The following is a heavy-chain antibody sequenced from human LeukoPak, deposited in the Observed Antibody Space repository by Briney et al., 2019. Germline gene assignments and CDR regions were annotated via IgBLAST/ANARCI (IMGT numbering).Heavy chain of an antibody. V-gene: IGHV4-59*01. Sequence: PGGSLRLSCAASGFTFSDYYMSWIRQPPGKGLEWIGYIYYSGSTNYNPSLKSRVTISVDTSKNQFSLKLSSVTAADTAVYYCARDLYGVPGVAFDIWGQGTMVTVSS. D-gene: IGHD4-17*01. CDR1: GFTFSDYY. CDR3: ARDLYGVPGVAFDI. J-gene: IGHJ3*02. CDR2: IYYSGST.